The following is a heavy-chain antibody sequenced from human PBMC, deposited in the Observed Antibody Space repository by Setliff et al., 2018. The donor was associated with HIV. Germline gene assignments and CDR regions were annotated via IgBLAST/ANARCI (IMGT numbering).Heavy chain of an antibody. Sequence: SETLSLTCAVYGETFNDYFWTWFRQSPGKGLEWIGELNHSGDINQNPSLKSGFTLSVDTSKNQFSLRLTSVTAADTAVYYCARGRDVIRDTYYSYFYMDVWSRGTAVTVSS. CDR1: GETFNDYF. D-gene: IGHD3-22*01. CDR2: LNHSGDI. V-gene: IGHV4-34*01. CDR3: ARGRDVIRDTYYSYFYMDV. J-gene: IGHJ6*04.